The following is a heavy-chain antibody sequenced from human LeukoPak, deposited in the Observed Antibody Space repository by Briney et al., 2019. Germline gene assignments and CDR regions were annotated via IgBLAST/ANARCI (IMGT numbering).Heavy chain of an antibody. D-gene: IGHD6-19*01. CDR1: GHTFTAYD. J-gene: IGHJ4*02. CDR2: INPNSGGT. V-gene: IGHV1-2*02. CDR3: AQSSGWDSLKY. Sequence: ASVKVSCKASGHTFTAYDMHWVRQAPGQGLECMGWINPNSGGTNHAQKFQGRVSMTRDTSISTAYMELSRLRSDDTAVYYCAQSSGWDSLKYWGQGTLVTVSS.